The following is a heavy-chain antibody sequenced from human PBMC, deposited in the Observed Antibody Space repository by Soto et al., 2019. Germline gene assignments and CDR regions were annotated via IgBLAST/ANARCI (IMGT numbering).Heavy chain of an antibody. Sequence: SVKVSCKASGGTFSSYAISWVRQAPGQGLEWMGGIIPIFGTADYAQKFQGRVTITADASTSTAYMELKSLRSDDTAVYYCARVWRGSSSSWYTHLGYWGQGTLVTVSS. CDR3: ARVWRGSSSSWYTHLGY. V-gene: IGHV1-69*13. D-gene: IGHD6-13*01. CDR2: IIPIFGTA. J-gene: IGHJ4*02. CDR1: GGTFSSYA.